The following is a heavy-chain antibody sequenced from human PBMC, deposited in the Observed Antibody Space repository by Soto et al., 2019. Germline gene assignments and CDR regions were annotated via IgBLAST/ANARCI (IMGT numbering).Heavy chain of an antibody. V-gene: IGHV1-69*13. CDR2: IIPIFGTA. CDR3: ARDIGGSYYDWFDP. D-gene: IGHD1-26*01. J-gene: IGHJ5*02. Sequence: GASVKVSCKASGGSFSSYAISWLRQAPGQGLEWMGGIIPIFGTANYAQKFQGRVTVTADESTSTAYMELSSLRSEDTAVYYCARDIGGSYYDWFDPWGQGTLVTVS. CDR1: GGSFSSYA.